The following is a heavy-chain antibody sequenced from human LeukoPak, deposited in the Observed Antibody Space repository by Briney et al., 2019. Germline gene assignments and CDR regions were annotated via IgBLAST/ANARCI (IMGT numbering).Heavy chain of an antibody. V-gene: IGHV1-18*01. Sequence: ASVKVSCKASGYTFTSYGISWVRQAPGQGLEWMGSISAYNGNTNYAQKLQGRVTMTTDTSTSTAYMELRSLRSDDTAVYYCARVIQTYYDFWSGYCFDYWGQGTLVTVSS. CDR1: GYTFTSYG. CDR3: ARVIQTYYDFWSGYCFDY. CDR2: ISAYNGNT. D-gene: IGHD3-3*01. J-gene: IGHJ4*02.